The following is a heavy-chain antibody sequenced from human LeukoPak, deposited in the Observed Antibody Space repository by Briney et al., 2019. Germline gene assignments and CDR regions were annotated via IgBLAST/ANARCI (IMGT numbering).Heavy chain of an antibody. Sequence: SETLSLTCTVSGGSISYYYWSWIRQPPGKRLEWIGYIYYSGSTNYNPSLKSRVTMSIDMSSNQFSLKLFSVTAADTAVYYCARKLPGYSGYDYAIDYWGQGTLVTVSS. J-gene: IGHJ4*02. CDR2: IYYSGST. CDR1: GGSISYYY. V-gene: IGHV4-59*12. CDR3: ARKLPGYSGYDYAIDY. D-gene: IGHD5-12*01.